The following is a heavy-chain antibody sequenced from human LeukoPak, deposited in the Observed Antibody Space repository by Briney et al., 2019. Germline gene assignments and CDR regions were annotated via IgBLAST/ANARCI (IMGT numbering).Heavy chain of an antibody. CDR1: GYTFTSYH. CDR2: INLSGGST. Sequence: ASVKVSCKASGYTFTSYHMHWVRQAPGQGLEWMGLINLSGGSTTYAQRFQGRVTLTRDTSTSTVYMELSSLRSEDTAVYYCARDYVDDIPMIKDYWGQGTLVTVS. CDR3: ARDYVDDIPMIKDY. J-gene: IGHJ4*02. D-gene: IGHD2-8*01. V-gene: IGHV1-46*01.